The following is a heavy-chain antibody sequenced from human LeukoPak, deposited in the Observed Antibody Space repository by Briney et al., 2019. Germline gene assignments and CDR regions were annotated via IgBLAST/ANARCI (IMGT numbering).Heavy chain of an antibody. J-gene: IGHJ5*02. CDR3: ARVRYSSSWSHNWFDP. CDR2: ISSSSNYI. V-gene: IGHV3-21*06. Sequence: GGSLRLSCAASGFSFNSYGMNWVRQAPGKGLEWVSSISSSSNYIYYGDSVKGRFTISRDNAKNSLYLQMNSLRADDTALYFCARVRYSSSWSHNWFDPWGQGTLVTVSS. CDR1: GFSFNSYG. D-gene: IGHD6-13*01.